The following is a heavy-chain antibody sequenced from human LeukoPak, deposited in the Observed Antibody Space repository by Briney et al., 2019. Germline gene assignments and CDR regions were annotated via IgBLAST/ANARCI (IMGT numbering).Heavy chain of an antibody. CDR1: GFTFSSHW. CDR2: INSDGSST. J-gene: IGHJ4*02. CDR3: ASYKAAAGILKFLGRPYYFDY. Sequence: PGGSLRLSCAASGFTFSSHWMYWVRQAPGKGLVWVSRINSDGSSTSYADSVKGRFTISRDNAKNTLYLQMNSLRAEDTAVYYCASYKAAAGILKFLGRPYYFDYWGQGTLVTVSS. D-gene: IGHD6-13*01. V-gene: IGHV3-74*01.